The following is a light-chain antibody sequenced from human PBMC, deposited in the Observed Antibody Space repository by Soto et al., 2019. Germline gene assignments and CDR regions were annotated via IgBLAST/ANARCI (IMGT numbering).Light chain of an antibody. J-gene: IGKJ1*01. Sequence: AIQTTQSPSSLSASVGDRVAISCRASQDIRNTLAWYQQKPGEAPKLLIFAASNLQSGVPSRFSGSGSVTDFTLAITGLQPEDFATYYCLQYYNFSWTFGQGTKVDNK. CDR1: QDIRNT. CDR3: LQYYNFSWT. CDR2: AAS. V-gene: IGKV1-6*01.